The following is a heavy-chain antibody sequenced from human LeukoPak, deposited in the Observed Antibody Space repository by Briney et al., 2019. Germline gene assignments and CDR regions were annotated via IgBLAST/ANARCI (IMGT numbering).Heavy chain of an antibody. D-gene: IGHD6-13*01. CDR2: INPSSGGT. J-gene: IGHJ6*02. CDR3: ARVRIGQQLDKYYYYAMDV. V-gene: IGHV1-2*02. Sequence: ASVRVSCKASGYTFTYYYMHWVRQAPGQGLEWMGWINPSSGGTNYAQKFQGRVTMTTDTSISTAYMEVSRLRSDDTAVYYCARVRIGQQLDKYYYYAMDVWGQGTTVTVSS. CDR1: GYTFTYYY.